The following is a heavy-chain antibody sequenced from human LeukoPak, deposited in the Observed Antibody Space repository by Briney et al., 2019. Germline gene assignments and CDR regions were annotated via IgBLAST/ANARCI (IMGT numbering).Heavy chain of an antibody. CDR3: AKVRRDIVVVPAASFDY. CDR2: ISGSGGST. V-gene: IGHV3-23*01. D-gene: IGHD2-2*01. CDR1: GFTFSSYA. Sequence: GGSLRLSCAASGFTFSSYAMSWVRQAPGKGLEWVSAISGSGGSTYYADSVKGRFTISRDNSKNTLYLQMNSLRAEDTAVHYCAKVRRDIVVVPAASFDYWGQGTLVTVSS. J-gene: IGHJ4*02.